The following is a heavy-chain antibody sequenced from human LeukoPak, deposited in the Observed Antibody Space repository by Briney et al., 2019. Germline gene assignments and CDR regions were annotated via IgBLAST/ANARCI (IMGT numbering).Heavy chain of an antibody. V-gene: IGHV4-39*07. CDR3: ARDHLGVVDY. Sequence: SETLSLTCTVSGGSISSSSYYWGCIRQPPGKGLEWIGSIYYSGSTYYNPSLKSRVTISVDTSKNQFSLKLSSVTAADTAVYYCARDHLGVVDYWGQGTLVTVSS. J-gene: IGHJ4*02. CDR2: IYYSGST. D-gene: IGHD2-15*01. CDR1: GGSISSSSYY.